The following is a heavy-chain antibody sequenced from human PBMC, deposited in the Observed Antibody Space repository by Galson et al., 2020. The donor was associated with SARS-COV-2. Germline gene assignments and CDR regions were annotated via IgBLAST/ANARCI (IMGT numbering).Heavy chain of an antibody. Sequence: GGSLSLSCAASGFTFSSYAMSWVRQAPGKGLEWASAISGSGGSKYYADSVKGRFTISRDNSKNTLYLQMNSLRAEDTAVYYCANWRYYCGSGPRGDSNDYWGQGTLVTVSS. V-gene: IGHV3-23*01. D-gene: IGHD3-10*01. CDR3: ANWRYYCGSGPRGDSNDY. J-gene: IGHJ4*01. CDR2: ISGSGGSK. CDR1: GFTFSSYA.